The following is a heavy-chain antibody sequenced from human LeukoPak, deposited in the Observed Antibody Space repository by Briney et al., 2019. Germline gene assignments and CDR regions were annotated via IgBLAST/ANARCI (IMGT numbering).Heavy chain of an antibody. CDR2: IIPILGIA. CDR3: ARDGITGTMGLDY. CDR1: GYTFTSYG. J-gene: IGHJ4*02. V-gene: IGHV1-69*04. Sequence: SVKVSCKASGYTFTSYGISWVRQAPGQGLEWMGRIIPILGIANYAQKFQGRVTITADKSTSTAYMELSSLRSEDTAVYYCARDGITGTMGLDYWGQGTLVTVSS. D-gene: IGHD1-7*01.